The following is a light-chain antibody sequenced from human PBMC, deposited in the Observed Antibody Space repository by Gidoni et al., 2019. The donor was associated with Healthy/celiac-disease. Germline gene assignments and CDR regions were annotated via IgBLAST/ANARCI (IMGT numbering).Light chain of an antibody. CDR2: EVS. Sequence: QSALTQPASVSGSPGQSITISNTGTSSYVGGYNYVSWYQQHPGKAPKLMIYEVSNRPSGVSNRFSGSKSGNTASLTISGLQAEDEADYYCSSYTSSSTLVVFGGGTKLTV. CDR3: SSYTSSSTLVV. J-gene: IGLJ2*01. V-gene: IGLV2-14*01. CDR1: SSYVGGYNY.